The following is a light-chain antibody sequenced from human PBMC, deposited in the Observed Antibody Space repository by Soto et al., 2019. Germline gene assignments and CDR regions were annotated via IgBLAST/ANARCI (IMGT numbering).Light chain of an antibody. J-gene: IGKJ1*01. V-gene: IGKV3-15*01. CDR3: QQYNKWPWT. Sequence: EIVLTQSPATLSLSLGERATLSCRASQSVSTDLVWYQQKPGQAPRLLIHAASNRATGFPGRFSGSGSGTVFTLTISSLQSEDFGVYYCQQYNKWPWTFGRGTKVDI. CDR1: QSVSTD. CDR2: AAS.